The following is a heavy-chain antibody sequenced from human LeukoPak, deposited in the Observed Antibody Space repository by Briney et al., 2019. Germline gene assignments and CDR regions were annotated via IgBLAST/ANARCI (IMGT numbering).Heavy chain of an antibody. CDR1: GYTFTSYY. J-gene: IGHJ6*02. V-gene: IGHV1-46*01. CDR2: INPSGGST. CDR3: ARDLAYCCGDCYSDYYYYYGMDV. D-gene: IGHD2-21*02. Sequence: ASVKVSCKASGYTFTSYYMHWVRQAPGQGLEWMGIINPSGGSTSYAQKFQGRVTMTRDTSTSTVYMELSSLRSEDTAVYYCARDLAYCCGDCYSDYYYYYGMDVWGQGTTVIVSS.